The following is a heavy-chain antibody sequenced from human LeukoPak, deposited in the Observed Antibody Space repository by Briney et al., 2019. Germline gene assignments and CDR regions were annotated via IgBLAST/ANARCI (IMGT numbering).Heavy chain of an antibody. CDR3: ARDYSGWSLDP. CDR1: GFTFSSYA. CDR2: ISGSSGNT. D-gene: IGHD5-12*01. Sequence: PGGSLRLSCAASGFTFSSYAMSWVRQAPGKGLEWVSAISGSSGNTYYADSVKGRFTISRDNAKNSLYLQMNSLRAEDTAVYYCARDYSGWSLDPWGQGTLVTVSS. J-gene: IGHJ5*02. V-gene: IGHV3-23*01.